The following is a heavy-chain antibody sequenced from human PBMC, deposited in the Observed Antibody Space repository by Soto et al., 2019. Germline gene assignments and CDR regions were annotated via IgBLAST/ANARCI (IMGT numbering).Heavy chain of an antibody. CDR1: GGSISSYY. Sequence: QVQLQESGPGLVKPSETLSLTCTVSGGSISSYYWSWIRQPPGKGLEWIGYIYYSGSTNYNPSLKSRVTISVDTSKNQFSLKLSSVTAADTAVYYCARHFSTTGYYRYFDYWGQGTLVTVSS. J-gene: IGHJ4*02. D-gene: IGHD3-9*01. CDR2: IYYSGST. V-gene: IGHV4-59*08. CDR3: ARHFSTTGYYRYFDY.